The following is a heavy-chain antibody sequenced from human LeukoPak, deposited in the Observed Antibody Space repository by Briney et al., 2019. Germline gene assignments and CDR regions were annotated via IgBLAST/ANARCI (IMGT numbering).Heavy chain of an antibody. J-gene: IGHJ4*02. CDR2: IHISGST. D-gene: IGHD1-26*01. CDR3: AKGVGGSYYRY. V-gene: IGHV4-38-2*02. Sequence: PSETLSLTCTVSGYSISSGYYWGWIRQPPGQGLEWIGRIHISGSTNYNPSLTSRVTMSVDTSKNQSSLKLSSVTAADTAVYYCAKGVGGSYYRYWGQGALVIVSS. CDR1: GYSISSGYY.